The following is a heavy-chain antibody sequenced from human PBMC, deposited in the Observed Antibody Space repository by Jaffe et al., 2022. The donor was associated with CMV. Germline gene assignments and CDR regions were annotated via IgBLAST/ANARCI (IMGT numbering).Heavy chain of an antibody. Sequence: QVRLVQSGAEVKKPGASMKVSCKVSGFSFTELSIHWVRQAPGKGLEWMGGFDPEETETVHAQKFRGRVNVTEDTSTETAYLELSSLTSEDTAIYYCATATNSWYRFDSWGQGTLVIVSA. D-gene: IGHD6-13*01. V-gene: IGHV1-24*01. J-gene: IGHJ4*02. CDR3: ATATNSWYRFDS. CDR1: GFSFTELS. CDR2: FDPEETET.